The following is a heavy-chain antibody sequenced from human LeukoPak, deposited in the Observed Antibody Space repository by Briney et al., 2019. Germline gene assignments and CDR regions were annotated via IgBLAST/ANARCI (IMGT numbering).Heavy chain of an antibody. CDR1: GGSISSYY. CDR2: IYTSGST. D-gene: IGHD5-24*01. J-gene: IGHJ4*02. CDR3: ARVEDGYEYFDY. V-gene: IGHV4-4*07. Sequence: PSETLSLTCTVSGGSISSYYWSWIRQPAGKGLKWIGRIYTSGSTNYNPSLKSRVTMSVDTSKNQFSLKLSSVTAADTAVYYCARVEDGYEYFDYWGQGTLVTVSS.